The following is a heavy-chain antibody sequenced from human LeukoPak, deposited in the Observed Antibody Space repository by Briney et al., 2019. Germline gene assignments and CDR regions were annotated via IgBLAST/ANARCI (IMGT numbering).Heavy chain of an antibody. J-gene: IGHJ4*02. CDR2: ISSSSSYI. Sequence: GGSLRLSCAASGFTFSSYAMSWVRQAPGKGLEWVSSISSSSSYIYYADSVKGRFTISRDNAKNSLYLQMNSLRAEDTAVYYCARLVGMKGIDYWGQGTLVTVSS. CDR1: GFTFSSYA. V-gene: IGHV3-21*01. CDR3: ARLVGMKGIDY.